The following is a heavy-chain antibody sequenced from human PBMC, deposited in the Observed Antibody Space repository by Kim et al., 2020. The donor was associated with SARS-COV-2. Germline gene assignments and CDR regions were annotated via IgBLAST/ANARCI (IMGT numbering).Heavy chain of an antibody. CDR3: ASLLDTAFDY. J-gene: IGHJ4*02. D-gene: IGHD5-18*01. CDR2: INHSGST. CDR1: GGSFSGYY. V-gene: IGHV4-34*01. Sequence: SETLSLTCAVYGGSFSGYYSSWIRQPPGKGLEWIGEINHSGSTNYNPSLKSRVTISVDTSKNQFSLKLSSVTAADTAVYYCASLLDTAFDYWGQGTLVTV.